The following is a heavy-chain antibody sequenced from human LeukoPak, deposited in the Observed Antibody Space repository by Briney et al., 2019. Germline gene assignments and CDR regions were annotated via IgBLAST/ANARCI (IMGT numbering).Heavy chain of an antibody. V-gene: IGHV3-9*01. Sequence: PGRSLRLSCAASGFTFDDYAMHWVRQAPGKGLEWVSGMSWDSGSIVYAGSVKGRFTISRDNAKNSLYLQMNSLRAEDTALYYCAKGFNDFLTGPDYWGQGTLVTVSS. CDR1: GFTFDDYA. D-gene: IGHD3-9*01. J-gene: IGHJ4*02. CDR2: MSWDSGSI. CDR3: AKGFNDFLTGPDY.